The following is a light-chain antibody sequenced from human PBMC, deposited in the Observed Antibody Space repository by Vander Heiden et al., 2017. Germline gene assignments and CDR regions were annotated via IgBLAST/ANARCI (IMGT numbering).Light chain of an antibody. V-gene: IGLV3-19*01. J-gene: IGLJ2*01. CDR1: SSRSYY. Sequence: SSELPQHPAMSVALGQTVRITCQGNSSRSYYASWYQQKPGQAPVLVIYGKNNRPSGIPDRFSGSSSGNTASLTITGAQAEDEADYYCNSRDSSGNHVVFGGGTKLTVL. CDR2: GKN. CDR3: NSRDSSGNHVV.